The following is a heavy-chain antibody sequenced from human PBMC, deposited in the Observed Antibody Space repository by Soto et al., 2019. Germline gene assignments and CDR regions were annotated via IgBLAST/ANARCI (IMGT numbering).Heavy chain of an antibody. CDR3: ARGHDSSGYTTDLDY. Sequence: QVQLVESGGGVVQPGRSLRLSCAASGFTFSSYAMHWVRQAPGKGLEWVAVISYDGSNKYYADSVKGRFTISRDNSNNTLYLQMNSLRAEDTAVYYCARGHDSSGYTTDLDYWGQGTLVTVSS. D-gene: IGHD3-22*01. CDR1: GFTFSSYA. V-gene: IGHV3-30-3*01. J-gene: IGHJ4*02. CDR2: ISYDGSNK.